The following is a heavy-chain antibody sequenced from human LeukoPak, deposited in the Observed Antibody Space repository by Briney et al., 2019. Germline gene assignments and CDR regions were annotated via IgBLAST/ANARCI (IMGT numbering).Heavy chain of an antibody. J-gene: IGHJ3*02. CDR1: GGSISSSSYY. V-gene: IGHV4-39*07. CDR3: ARADSSGWYHAFDI. Sequence: SETLSLTCTVSGGSISSSSYYWGWIRQPPGKGLEWIGNIYYSGNTYYNSSLKSRVTISVDTSKNQFSLKVISVTAADTAVYYCARADSSGWYHAFDIWGQGTMVTVSA. D-gene: IGHD6-19*01. CDR2: IYYSGNT.